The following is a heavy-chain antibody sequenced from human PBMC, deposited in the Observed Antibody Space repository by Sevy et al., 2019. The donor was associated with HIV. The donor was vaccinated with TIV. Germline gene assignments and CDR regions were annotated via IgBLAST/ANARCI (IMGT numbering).Heavy chain of an antibody. V-gene: IGHV3-74*01. J-gene: IGHJ1*01. D-gene: IGHD6-19*01. Sequence: GGSLRLSCAASGFTFSSYWMHWVRQAPGKGLVWVSRINSDGSSTSYADSVKGRFTISGDNAKNTRYLQMTSLRAEDTAVYYCARDPSSGWYQEYFQHWGQGTLVTVSS. CDR3: ARDPSSGWYQEYFQH. CDR2: INSDGSST. CDR1: GFTFSSYW.